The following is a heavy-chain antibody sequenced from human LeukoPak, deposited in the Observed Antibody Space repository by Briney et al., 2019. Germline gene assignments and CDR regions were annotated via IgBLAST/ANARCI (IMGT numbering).Heavy chain of an antibody. CDR2: IITIFGTA. J-gene: IGHJ5*02. CDR1: RGTFSSYA. CDR3: ARSYCSSTSCYSNWFDP. D-gene: IGHD2-2*01. Sequence: GASVKVSPKASRGTFSSYAISSVRHAPGQGVVWMGGIITIFGTANYAQKFQGTVTITTDESTSTAYMELSSLRSEDTAVYYCARSYCSSTSCYSNWFDPWGQGTLVTVSS. V-gene: IGHV1-69*05.